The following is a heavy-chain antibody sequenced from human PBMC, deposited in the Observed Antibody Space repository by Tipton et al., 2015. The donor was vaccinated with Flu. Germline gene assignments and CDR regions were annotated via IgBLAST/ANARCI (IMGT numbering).Heavy chain of an antibody. Sequence: LRLSCAVSGYPISSDYYWGWVRQPPGEGLEWIGTIFHSGTTYYNPSLKTRLTISVDTSKNQFSLRLSSVTAADTAVYYCARHTGNSVRGLIDYWGQGTLVTVSS. CDR2: IFHSGTT. J-gene: IGHJ4*02. CDR3: ARHTGNSVRGLIDY. D-gene: IGHD3-10*02. CDR1: GYPISSDYY. V-gene: IGHV4-38-2*01.